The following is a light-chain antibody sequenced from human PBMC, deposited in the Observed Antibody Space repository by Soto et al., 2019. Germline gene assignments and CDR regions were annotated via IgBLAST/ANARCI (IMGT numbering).Light chain of an antibody. CDR3: SSNAGSDNLL. CDR2: VGT. V-gene: IGLV2-8*01. CDR1: SSDAGGNKF. Sequence: QSALTQPPSASGSLGQSVTISCIGSSSDAGGNKFVSWYQQHPDKAPKLIIYVGTRRPAGVPDRFSASQSGNTASLTVSGLQADDEADYFCSSNAGSDNLLFGGGTKLTVL. J-gene: IGLJ2*01.